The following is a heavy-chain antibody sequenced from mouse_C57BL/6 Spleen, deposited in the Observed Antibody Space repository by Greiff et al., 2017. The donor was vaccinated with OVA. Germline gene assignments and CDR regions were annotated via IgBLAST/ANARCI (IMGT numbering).Heavy chain of an antibody. CDR1: GYTFTEYT. Sequence: QVQLKQSGAELVKPGASVKLSCKASGYTFTEYTIHWVKQRSGQGLEWIGWFYPGSGSIKYNEKFKDKATLTADKSSSTVYMELSRLTSEDSAVYFCARHEGYYSNYEYAMDYWGQGTSVTVSS. D-gene: IGHD2-5*01. J-gene: IGHJ4*01. CDR3: ARHEGYYSNYEYAMDY. CDR2: FYPGSGSI. V-gene: IGHV1-62-2*01.